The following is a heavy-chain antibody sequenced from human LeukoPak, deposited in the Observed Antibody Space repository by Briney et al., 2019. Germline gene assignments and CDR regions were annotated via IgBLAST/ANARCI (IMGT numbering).Heavy chain of an antibody. V-gene: IGHV4-59*12. CDR3: ARDRDYDYVWGSYRYPGPFDY. D-gene: IGHD3-16*02. CDR1: GGSISSYY. J-gene: IGHJ4*02. CDR2: IYYSGST. Sequence: ASETLSLTCTVSGGSISSYYWSWIRQPPGKGLEWIGYIYYSGSTNYNPSLKSRVTISVDTSKNQFSLKLSSVTAADTAVYYCARDRDYDYVWGSYRYPGPFDYWGQGTLVTVSS.